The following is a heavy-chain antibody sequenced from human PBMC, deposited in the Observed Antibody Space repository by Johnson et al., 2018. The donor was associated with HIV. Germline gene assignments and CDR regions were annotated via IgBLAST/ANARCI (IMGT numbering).Heavy chain of an antibody. J-gene: IGHJ3*02. CDR1: GFTVSSNY. CDR2: IYSGGST. CDR3: VRDRGTVVIWSDAFDM. Sequence: VQLVESAGGLIQPGGSMRLSCAASGFTVSSNYMSWVRQAPGKGLEWVSVIYSGGSTYYSDSVKGRFTISRDNAKNSLYLQMNSLRAEDTAVYFCVRDRGTVVIWSDAFDMWGQGTMVTVSS. D-gene: IGHD3-22*01. V-gene: IGHV3-53*01.